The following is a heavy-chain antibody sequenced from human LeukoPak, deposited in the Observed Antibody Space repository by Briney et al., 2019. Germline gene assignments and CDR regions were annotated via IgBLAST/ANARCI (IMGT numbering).Heavy chain of an antibody. CDR2: INPSGGST. V-gene: IGHV1-46*01. J-gene: IGHJ5*02. D-gene: IGHD2-21*01. CDR1: GYTFTSYY. CDR3: ASRQKDILSLDP. Sequence: ASVEVSCKASGYTFTSYYMHWVRQAPGQGLEWMGIINPSGGSTSYAQKFQGRVTMTRDTSTSTVYMELSSLRSEDTAVYYCASRQKDILSLDPWGQGTLVTVSS.